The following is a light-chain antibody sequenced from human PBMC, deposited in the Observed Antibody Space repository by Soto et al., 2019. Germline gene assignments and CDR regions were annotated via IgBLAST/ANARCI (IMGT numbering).Light chain of an antibody. CDR3: QQYGGSPIT. V-gene: IGKV3-20*01. CDR2: GAS. Sequence: EVVLTQSPGTLSLSPGGRATLSCRASQSVSRRLAWYQQRPGQSPRLLISGASMRASGVPVRFIGSGSGTDFTLTITRLEPEDFAVYYCQQYGGSPITVGLGTRRESK. J-gene: IGKJ5*01. CDR1: QSVSRR.